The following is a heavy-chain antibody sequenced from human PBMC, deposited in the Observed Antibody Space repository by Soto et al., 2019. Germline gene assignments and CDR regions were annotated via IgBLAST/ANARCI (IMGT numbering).Heavy chain of an antibody. CDR1: GYTFTSYY. V-gene: IGHV1-46*01. Sequence: GASVKVSCKASGYTFTSYYMHWVRQAPGQGLEWMGIINPSGGSTSYAQKFQGRVTMTRDTSTSTVYMELSSLRSEDTAVYYCARERERETYYYYGMDVWGQGTTVTVSS. CDR2: INPSGGST. J-gene: IGHJ6*02. CDR3: ARERERETYYYYGMDV.